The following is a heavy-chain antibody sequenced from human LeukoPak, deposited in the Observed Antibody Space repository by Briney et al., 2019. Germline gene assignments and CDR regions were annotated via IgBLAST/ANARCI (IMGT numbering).Heavy chain of an antibody. CDR3: ARDPGDVAPHYYYYMDV. CDR1: GYSISSGYY. Sequence: PSETLSLTCTVSGYSISSGYYWGWIRQPPGKGLEWIGSIYHSGSTYYNPSLKSRVTISVDTSKNQFSLKLSSVTAADTAVYYCARDPGDVAPHYYYYMDVWGKGTTVTISS. D-gene: IGHD7-27*01. CDR2: IYHSGST. V-gene: IGHV4-38-2*02. J-gene: IGHJ6*03.